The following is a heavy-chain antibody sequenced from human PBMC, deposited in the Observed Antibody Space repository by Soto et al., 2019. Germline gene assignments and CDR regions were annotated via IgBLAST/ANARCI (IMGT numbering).Heavy chain of an antibody. Sequence: QVQLVQSGAEVKKPGSSVKVSCKASGGTFSSYAISWVRQAPGQGLEWMGGIIPIFGTANYAQKFQGRVTITADEATSTAYMERSSLRSEDTAGYYCARDSGVVAATNYYDYSGMDVWGQGTTVTVSS. CDR2: IIPIFGTA. J-gene: IGHJ6*02. D-gene: IGHD2-15*01. CDR1: GGTFSSYA. CDR3: ARDSGVVAATNYYDYSGMDV. V-gene: IGHV1-69*12.